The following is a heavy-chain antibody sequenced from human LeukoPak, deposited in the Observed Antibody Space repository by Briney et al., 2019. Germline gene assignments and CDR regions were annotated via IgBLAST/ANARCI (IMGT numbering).Heavy chain of an antibody. CDR2: INPNSGGT. D-gene: IGHD2-2*01. V-gene: IGHV1-2*02. CDR3: AGQGYCSSTSCLPDWYFDL. Sequence: ASVKVSCKASGYTFTGYYMHWVRQAPGQGLEWMGWINPNSGGTNYAQKFQGRVTMTRDTSISTAYMELSRLRSDDTAVYYCAGQGYCSSTSCLPDWYFDLWGRGTLVTVSS. J-gene: IGHJ2*01. CDR1: GYTFTGYY.